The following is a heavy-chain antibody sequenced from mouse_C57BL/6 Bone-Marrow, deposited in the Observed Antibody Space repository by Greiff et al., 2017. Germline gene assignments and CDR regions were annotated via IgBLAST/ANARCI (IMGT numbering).Heavy chain of an antibody. CDR3: AREGAWTTVVFDY. CDR2: IDPSDSYN. J-gene: IGHJ2*01. D-gene: IGHD1-1*01. V-gene: IGHV1-50*01. CDR1: GYTFTSYW. Sequence: QVQLQQPGAELVKPGASVKLSCKASGYTFTSYWMQWVKQRPGQGLEWIGEIDPSDSYNNYNQKLKGKATLTVDTSSSTAYMHLSSLTSEDSAVYYCAREGAWTTVVFDYWGQGTTLTVSS.